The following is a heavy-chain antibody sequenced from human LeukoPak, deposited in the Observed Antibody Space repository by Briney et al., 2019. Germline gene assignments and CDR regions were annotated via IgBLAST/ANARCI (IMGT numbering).Heavy chain of an antibody. V-gene: IGHV4-61*01. D-gene: IGHD2-2*01. Sequence: SETLSLTRTVSGGSLSSGTYYWIWIRQPPGKGLEWIGYIYYSGSTNYNPSLKSRVTISVDTSKNQFSLKLSSVTTADTAVYYCAREAVGYCSGTSCTEGWLDPWGQGTLVTVSS. CDR3: AREAVGYCSGTSCTEGWLDP. J-gene: IGHJ5*02. CDR2: IYYSGST. CDR1: GGSLSSGTYY.